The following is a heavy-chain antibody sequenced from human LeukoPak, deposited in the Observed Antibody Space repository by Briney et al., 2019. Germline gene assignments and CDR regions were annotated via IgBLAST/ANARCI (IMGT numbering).Heavy chain of an antibody. D-gene: IGHD4-17*01. CDR1: GFTFGDYY. V-gene: IGHV3-11*04. J-gene: IGHJ4*02. CDR3: ASRSDYGDYSDY. CDR2: IGTSGSPT. Sequence: GGSLRLSCAASGFTFGDYYMSWIRQAPGKGLEWVSYIGTSGSPTYYAGSVKGRFTISRDNAKNSLYLQMNSLGAEDTAVYYCASRSDYGDYSDYWGQGTLVTVSS.